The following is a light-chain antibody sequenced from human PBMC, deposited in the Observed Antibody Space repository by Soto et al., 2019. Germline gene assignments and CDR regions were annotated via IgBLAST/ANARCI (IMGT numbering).Light chain of an antibody. J-gene: IGLJ1*01. Sequence: QSVLTQPPSASGSPGQSVTISCTGTKNDIGVYDFVSWYQHHPGKAPRLIIYEVVQRPSGVPDRFSGSKSGNTASLTVSGLQAADEADYFCTSPSASNTYVFGRGTKVAVL. CDR1: KNDIGVYDF. V-gene: IGLV2-8*01. CDR3: TSPSASNTYV. CDR2: EVV.